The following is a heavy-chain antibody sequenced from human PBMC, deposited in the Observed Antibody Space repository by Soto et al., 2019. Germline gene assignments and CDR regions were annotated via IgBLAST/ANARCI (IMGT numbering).Heavy chain of an antibody. J-gene: IGHJ4*02. V-gene: IGHV2-5*02. CDR2: IYWDDDK. CDR3: ATRLLSRGSFVY. CDR1: GFSLSTSGVG. D-gene: IGHD3-3*01. Sequence: QITLKESGPTLVKPTQTLTLTCTFSGFSLSTSGVGVGWIRQPPGKALEWLALIYWDDDKRYSPALKSRLTIPKDTPKNQELLTLANMDPVDTGTECCATRLLSRGSFVYWVQGPLVTVSS.